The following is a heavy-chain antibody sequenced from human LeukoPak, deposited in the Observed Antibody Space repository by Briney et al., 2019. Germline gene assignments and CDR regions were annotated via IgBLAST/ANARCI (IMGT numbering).Heavy chain of an antibody. Sequence: GGSLRLSCAASGFTFSSYAMHWVRQAPGKGLGWVAVISYDGSNKYYADSVKGRFTISRGNSKNTLYLQMNSLRAEDTAVYYCAREDFCSSGNCFDPWGQGTLVTVSS. CDR1: GFTFSSYA. CDR2: ISYDGSNK. CDR3: AREDFCSSGNCFDP. D-gene: IGHD6-13*01. V-gene: IGHV3-30-3*01. J-gene: IGHJ5*02.